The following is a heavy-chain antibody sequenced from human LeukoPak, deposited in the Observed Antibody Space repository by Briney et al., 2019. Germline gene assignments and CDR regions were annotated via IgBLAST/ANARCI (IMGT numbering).Heavy chain of an antibody. J-gene: IGHJ4*02. V-gene: IGHV1-2*02. Sequence: GASVKVSCKASGYTFTGYYMHWVRQAPGQGLEWMGWINPNSGGTNYAQKFQGRVTMTRDTSISTAYMELSRLRSDDTAVYYCAREFLGSRRRMTTVTFHYWGQGTLVTVSS. CDR1: GYTFTGYY. CDR2: INPNSGGT. D-gene: IGHD4-17*01. CDR3: AREFLGSRRRMTTVTFHY.